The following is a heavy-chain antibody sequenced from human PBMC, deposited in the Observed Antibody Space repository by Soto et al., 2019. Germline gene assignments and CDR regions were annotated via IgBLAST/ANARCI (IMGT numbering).Heavy chain of an antibody. CDR1: GGSISSSNW. CDR2: IYHGGST. V-gene: IGHV4-4*02. Sequence: SETLSLTCAVSGGSISSSNWWSWVRQPPGKGLEWIGEIYHGGSTNYNPSLKSRVTISVDKSKNQFSLKLSSVTAADTAVYYCARGAITMVRGNWFDPWGQGTLVTVSS. J-gene: IGHJ5*02. CDR3: ARGAITMVRGNWFDP. D-gene: IGHD3-10*01.